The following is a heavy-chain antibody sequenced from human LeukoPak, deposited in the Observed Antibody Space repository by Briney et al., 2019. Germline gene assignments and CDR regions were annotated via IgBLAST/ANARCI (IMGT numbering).Heavy chain of an antibody. CDR1: GYTFTNYA. D-gene: IGHD3-10*01. J-gene: IGHJ3*02. Sequence: ASVKPSCNASGYTFTNYAMNWVRQAPGQGLEWMGWISAYNGNTELAQKFQGRDTLATDASTSTAHVELRSLTSDDTAVYFCARGGSRSRRGDDAFDIWGQGTMVTVSS. V-gene: IGHV1-18*01. CDR2: ISAYNGNT. CDR3: ARGGSRSRRGDDAFDI.